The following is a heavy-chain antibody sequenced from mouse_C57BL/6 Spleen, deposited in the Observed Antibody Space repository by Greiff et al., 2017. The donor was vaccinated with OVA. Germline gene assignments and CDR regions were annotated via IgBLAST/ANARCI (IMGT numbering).Heavy chain of an antibody. CDR2: IDPSDSYT. V-gene: IGHV1-69*01. Sequence: VQLQQPGAELVMPGASVKLSCKASGYTFTSYWMHWVKQRPGQGLEWIGEIDPSDSYTNYNQKFKGKSTLTVDKSSSTAYMQRSSLTSEDSAVYYCARSYYDYDGAMDYWGQGTSVTVSS. J-gene: IGHJ4*01. CDR1: GYTFTSYW. CDR3: ARSYYDYDGAMDY. D-gene: IGHD2-4*01.